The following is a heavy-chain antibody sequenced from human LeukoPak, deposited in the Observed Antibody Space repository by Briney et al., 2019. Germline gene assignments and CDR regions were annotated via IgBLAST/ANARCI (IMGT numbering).Heavy chain of an antibody. J-gene: IGHJ4*02. Sequence: PGGSLRLSCAASGFTFDNYAMRWVRQAAGKGLGWVSCIAWNSGNTGFADSVKGRFTISRDNAENSLYLQMNSLTPEDTAFYFCAKDMNSYGSGSSYNPWGPFDSWGQGTLVTVSS. V-gene: IGHV3-9*01. CDR1: GFTFDNYA. D-gene: IGHD3-10*01. CDR2: IAWNSGNT. CDR3: AKDMNSYGSGSSYNPWGPFDS.